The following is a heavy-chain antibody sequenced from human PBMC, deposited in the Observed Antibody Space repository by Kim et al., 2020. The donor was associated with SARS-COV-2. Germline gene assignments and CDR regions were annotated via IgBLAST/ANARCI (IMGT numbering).Heavy chain of an antibody. CDR2: IYSGGST. D-gene: IGHD3-3*01. CDR1: GFTVSSNY. J-gene: IGHJ4*02. Sequence: GGSLRLSCAASGFTVSSNYMSWVRQAPGKGLEWVSVIYSGGSTYYADSVKGRFTISRDNSKNTLYLQMNSLRAEDTAVYYCASFGVVITGPRYFDYWGQGTLVTVSS. V-gene: IGHV3-53*01. CDR3: ASFGVVITGPRYFDY.